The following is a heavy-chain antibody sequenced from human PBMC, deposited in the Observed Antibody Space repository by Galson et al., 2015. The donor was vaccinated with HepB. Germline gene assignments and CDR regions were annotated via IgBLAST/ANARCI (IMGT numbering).Heavy chain of an antibody. V-gene: IGHV3-30*02. CDR2: IRYDGSNK. J-gene: IGHJ6*02. D-gene: IGHD6-13*01. Sequence: SLRLSCAASGFTFSSYGMHWVRQAPGKGLEWVAFIRYDGSNKYYADSVKGRFTISRDNSKNTLYLQMNSLRAEDTAVYYCAKVAAAGTLVHGMDVWGQGATVTVSS. CDR3: AKVAAAGTLVHGMDV. CDR1: GFTFSSYG.